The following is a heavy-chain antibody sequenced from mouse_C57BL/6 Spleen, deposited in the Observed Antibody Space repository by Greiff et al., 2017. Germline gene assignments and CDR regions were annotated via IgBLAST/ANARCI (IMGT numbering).Heavy chain of an antibody. CDR3: ARAYYSNPFDY. CDR1: GFNIKDYY. CDR2: LDPEDGET. J-gene: IGHJ2*01. V-gene: IGHV14-2*01. Sequence: EVQGVESGAELVKPGASVKLSCTASGFNIKDYYMHWVKQRTEQGLEWIGRLDPEDGETKYAPKFQGKATITADTSSNTAYLQLSSLTSEDPAVYYCARAYYSNPFDYWGQGTTLTVSS. D-gene: IGHD2-5*01.